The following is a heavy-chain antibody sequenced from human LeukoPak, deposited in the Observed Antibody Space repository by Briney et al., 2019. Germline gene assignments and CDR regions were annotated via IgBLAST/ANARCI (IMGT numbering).Heavy chain of an antibody. CDR1: GFTFSSYT. CDR3: ARARASTSNLGYFDY. Sequence: GGSLRLSCAASGFTFSSYTMIWVRQASRKGLEWVSSVSSGSSTIYYADSVKGRFTISRDNAKNSLYLQMNSPRAEDTAVYFCARARASTSNLGYFDYWGQGTLVTVSS. J-gene: IGHJ4*02. CDR2: VSSGSSTI. D-gene: IGHD1-26*01. V-gene: IGHV3-48*01.